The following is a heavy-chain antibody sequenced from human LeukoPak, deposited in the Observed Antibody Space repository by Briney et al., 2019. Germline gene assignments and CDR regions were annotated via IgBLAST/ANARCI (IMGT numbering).Heavy chain of an antibody. D-gene: IGHD3-16*02. V-gene: IGHV3-48*03. CDR3: ATRPVTFGGVIVSH. J-gene: IGHJ4*02. CDR2: ISSSGSTV. CDR1: GFTFSSYE. Sequence: PGGSLRLSCAASGFTFSSYEMNWVRQAPGKGLEWVSYISSSGSTVYYADSVKGRFTISRDNAKNSLYLQMNSLRAEDTAVYYCATRPVTFGGVIVSHWGQGTLVTVSS.